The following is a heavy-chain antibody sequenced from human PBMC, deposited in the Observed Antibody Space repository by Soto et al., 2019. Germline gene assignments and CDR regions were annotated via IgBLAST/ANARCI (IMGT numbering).Heavy chain of an antibody. J-gene: IGHJ3*02. V-gene: IGHV3-74*01. CDR1: GFTFSSYW. D-gene: IGHD2-21*02. Sequence: GSLRLSCAASGFTFSSYWMHWVRQAPGKGLVWVSRIDTDGSPTTYADSVKGRFTISRDNAKNTLYLQMNSLRAEDTAVYYCAIKRVTAVDTFVFDIWGQGTMVTVSS. CDR3: AIKRVTAVDTFVFDI. CDR2: IDTDGSPT.